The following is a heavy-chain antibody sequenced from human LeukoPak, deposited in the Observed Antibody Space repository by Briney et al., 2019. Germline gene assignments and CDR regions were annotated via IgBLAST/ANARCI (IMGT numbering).Heavy chain of an antibody. V-gene: IGHV4-59*01. Sequence: SETLSLTCTVSGGSINSYYWSWIRQPPPKGPEWIGYIYYSGSINYNPSLKSRVTISVDTSKNQFSLKLSSVTAADTAVYYCARDPFTWYFDLWGRGTLVTVSS. CDR1: GGSINSYY. J-gene: IGHJ2*01. CDR2: IYYSGSI. D-gene: IGHD3-10*01. CDR3: ARDPFTWYFDL.